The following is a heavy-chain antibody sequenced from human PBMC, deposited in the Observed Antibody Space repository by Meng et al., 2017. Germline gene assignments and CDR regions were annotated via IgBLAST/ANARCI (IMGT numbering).Heavy chain of an antibody. CDR3: ARGRSGTWPWYFDL. J-gene: IGHJ2*01. CDR2: INHSGST. Sequence: QAPLQQWGAGQWRPSGTPSLACAVYGGSFSGYYWSWIRQPPGKGLEWIGEINHSGSTNYNPSLKSRVTISVDTSKNQFSLKLSSVTAADTAVYYCARGRSGTWPWYFDLWGRGTLVTVSS. V-gene: IGHV4-34*01. CDR1: GGSFSGYY. D-gene: IGHD1-1*01.